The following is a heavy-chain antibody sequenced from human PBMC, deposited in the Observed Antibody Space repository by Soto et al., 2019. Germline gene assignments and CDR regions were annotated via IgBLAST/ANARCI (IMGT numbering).Heavy chain of an antibody. CDR1: GYTFTGYY. CDR3: ARTSYYDFWSGYGGQDDAFDI. V-gene: IGHV1-2*04. CDR2: INPNSGGT. Sequence: ASVKVSCKASGYTFTGYYMHWVRQAPGQGLEWMGWINPNSGGTNYAQKFQGWVTMTRDTSISTAYMVLSRLRSDDTAVYYCARTSYYDFWSGYGGQDDAFDIWGQGTMVTVSS. J-gene: IGHJ3*02. D-gene: IGHD3-3*01.